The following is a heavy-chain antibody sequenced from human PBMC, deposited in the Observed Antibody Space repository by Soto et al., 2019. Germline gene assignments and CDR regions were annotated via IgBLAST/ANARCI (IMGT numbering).Heavy chain of an antibody. CDR3: ARGKANYYGSGSYYNEYNWIDP. CDR2: MNPNSGNT. V-gene: IGHV1-8*01. Sequence: ASVKVSCKASGYTFTSYDINWVRQATGQGLEWMGWMNPNSGNTGYAQKFQGRVTMTRNTSISTAYMELSSLRSEDTAVYYCARGKANYYGSGSYYNEYNWIDPRGQGTLVTVSS. D-gene: IGHD3-10*01. CDR1: GYTFTSYD. J-gene: IGHJ5*02.